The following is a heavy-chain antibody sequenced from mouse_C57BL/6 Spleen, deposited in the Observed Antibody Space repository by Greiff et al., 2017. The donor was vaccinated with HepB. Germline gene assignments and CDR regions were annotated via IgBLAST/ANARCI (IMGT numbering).Heavy chain of an antibody. CDR3: ASWEGDY. D-gene: IGHD4-1*01. V-gene: IGHV1-52*01. CDR1: GYTFTSYW. J-gene: IGHJ2*01. Sequence: QVQLKQSGAELVRPGSSVKLSCKASGYTFTSYWMHWVKQRPIQGLEWIGNIDPSDSETHYNQKFKDKATLTVDKSSSTAYMQLSSLTSEDSAVYYCASWEGDYWGQGTTLTVSS. CDR2: IDPSDSET.